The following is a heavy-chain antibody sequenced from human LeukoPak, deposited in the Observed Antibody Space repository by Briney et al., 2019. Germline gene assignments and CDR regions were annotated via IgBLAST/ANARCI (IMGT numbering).Heavy chain of an antibody. Sequence: GGSLRLSCAASGFTVSSNYMSWVRQAPGKGLEWVSVIYSGGSTYYADSVKGRFTISRDNSKNTLYLQMNSLRAEDTAVYYCAKDSYCGGDCYRYFDYWGQGTLVTVSS. CDR1: GFTVSSNY. J-gene: IGHJ4*02. CDR3: AKDSYCGGDCYRYFDY. CDR2: IYSGGST. D-gene: IGHD2-21*02. V-gene: IGHV3-66*01.